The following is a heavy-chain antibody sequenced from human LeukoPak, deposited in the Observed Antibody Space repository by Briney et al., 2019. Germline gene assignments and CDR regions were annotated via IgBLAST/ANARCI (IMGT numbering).Heavy chain of an antibody. CDR3: AKRGVVIRVILVGFHKEAYYFES. Sequence: GGALRLSCAVSGITLNNYGMTWVRQAPGKGLEWVAGISDSGGSTKYADSVKGRFTISRDNPKNTLYLQMNSLRAEDTAVYFCAKRGVVIRVILVGFHKEAYYFESWGQGALVTVSS. V-gene: IGHV3-23*01. D-gene: IGHD3/OR15-3a*01. CDR1: GITLNNYG. J-gene: IGHJ4*02. CDR2: ISDSGGST.